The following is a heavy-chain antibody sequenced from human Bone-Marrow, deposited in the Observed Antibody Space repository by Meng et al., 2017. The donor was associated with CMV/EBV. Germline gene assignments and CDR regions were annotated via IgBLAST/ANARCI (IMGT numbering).Heavy chain of an antibody. D-gene: IGHD6-6*01. CDR3: ARGWSSSSSPFDW. Sequence: GSLRLSCTVSGGSINNSLYYWGWIRQPPGKGLEWIGVISYRGSTYYNPSLKSRVTIPIDTSKSQFSLKVNSMAAADTAVYYCARGWSSSSSPFDWWGQGTLVTVSS. CDR2: ISYRGST. V-gene: IGHV4-39*07. J-gene: IGHJ4*02. CDR1: GGSINNSLYY.